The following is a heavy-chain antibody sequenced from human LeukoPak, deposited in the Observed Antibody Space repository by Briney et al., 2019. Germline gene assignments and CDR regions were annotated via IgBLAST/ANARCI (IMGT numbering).Heavy chain of an antibody. V-gene: IGHV4-4*07. Sequence: PSETLSLTCTVSGGSISSYYWSWIRQPAGKGLEWIGRIYTSESPTYNPSLTSRVTMSLDTSKNQFSLKLSSVTAADTAVYYCAREVDAAAAYNWFDPWGQGTLVTVSS. CDR3: AREVDAAAAYNWFDP. CDR1: GGSISSYY. D-gene: IGHD2-2*01. CDR2: IYTSESP. J-gene: IGHJ5*02.